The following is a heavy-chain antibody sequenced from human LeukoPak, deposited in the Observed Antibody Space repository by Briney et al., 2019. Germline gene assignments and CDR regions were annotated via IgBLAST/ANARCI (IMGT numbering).Heavy chain of an antibody. CDR3: ARHPPGYSSSWHDPHFDY. J-gene: IGHJ4*02. CDR1: GGSISSYY. Sequence: SETLSLTCTVSGGSISSYYWSWIRQPPGKGLEWIGYIYYSGSTNYNPSLKSRVTISVDTSKNQFSLKLSSVTAADTAVYYCARHPPGYSSSWHDPHFDYWGQGTLVTVSS. D-gene: IGHD6-13*01. CDR2: IYYSGST. V-gene: IGHV4-59*08.